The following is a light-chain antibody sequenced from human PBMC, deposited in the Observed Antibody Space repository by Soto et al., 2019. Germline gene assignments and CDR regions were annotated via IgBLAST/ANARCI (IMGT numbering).Light chain of an antibody. CDR3: QHRSSWPRS. Sequence: DIVLTQSPATLSLSPGDRATLSCRASQSVGTSLAWYKQQPGQAPRLLIHDAAYRASGIPERFRGSGSGTAFSLSICSLEPDDFAVYYCQHRSSWPRSFGRGTKVEV. V-gene: IGKV3-11*01. J-gene: IGKJ1*01. CDR2: DAA. CDR1: QSVGTS.